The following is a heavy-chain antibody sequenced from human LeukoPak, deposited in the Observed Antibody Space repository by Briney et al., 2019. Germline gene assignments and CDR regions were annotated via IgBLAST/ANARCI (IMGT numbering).Heavy chain of an antibody. CDR3: ARRAEWELGDYFDY. CDR1: GFTVSSNY. Sequence: GGSLRLSCAASGFTVSSNYLSWVRQAPGKGLEWVSVIYSGGTIYYADSVKGRFTISRDNSENTLYLEMSSLRPDDTAVYFCARRAEWELGDYFDYWGLGTLVTVSS. D-gene: IGHD1-7*01. J-gene: IGHJ4*02. CDR2: IYSGGTI. V-gene: IGHV3-53*05.